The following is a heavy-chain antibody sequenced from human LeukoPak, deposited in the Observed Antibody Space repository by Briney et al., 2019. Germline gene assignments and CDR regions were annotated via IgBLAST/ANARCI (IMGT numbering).Heavy chain of an antibody. J-gene: IGHJ4*02. Sequence: GGSLRLSCEASGLSFGDYTMHWVRQAPGKGLEWVSLISRNGAATKYADSVRGRFTISRDNSKNYLYLQMNSLRAEDTALYYCAKGTSSWHEFDSWGQGTLVTVSS. V-gene: IGHV3-43*01. CDR2: ISRNGAAT. CDR1: GLSFGDYT. CDR3: AKGTSSWHEFDS. D-gene: IGHD6-13*01.